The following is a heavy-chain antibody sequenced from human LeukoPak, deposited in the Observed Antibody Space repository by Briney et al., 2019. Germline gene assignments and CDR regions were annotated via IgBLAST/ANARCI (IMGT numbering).Heavy chain of an antibody. J-gene: IGHJ6*03. CDR1: GGSISSYY. D-gene: IGHD6-13*01. Sequence: SETLSLTCTVSGGSISSYYWSWIRQPPGKGLEWIGYIYYTGSTNYNPSLKSRVTISVDTSKNQFSRKLSSVTAADTAVYYCARTRTYSSSWYMDVWGKGTTVTISS. V-gene: IGHV4-59*01. CDR2: IYYTGST. CDR3: ARTRTYSSSWYMDV.